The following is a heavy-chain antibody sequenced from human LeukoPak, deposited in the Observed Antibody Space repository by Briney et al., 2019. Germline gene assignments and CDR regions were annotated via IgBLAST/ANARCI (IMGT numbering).Heavy chain of an antibody. J-gene: IGHJ3*02. Sequence: GGSLRLSCAASGLTFTTYAMNWVRQAPGKGLEWVADIKQDGSEKYYVHSVKGRFTISRQNAKNSLFLQMNSLRAEDTAVYYCARHRSGGSQDDAFDIWGQGTMVTVSS. V-gene: IGHV3-7*01. CDR3: ARHRSGGSQDDAFDI. D-gene: IGHD2-15*01. CDR1: GLTFTTYA. CDR2: IKQDGSEK.